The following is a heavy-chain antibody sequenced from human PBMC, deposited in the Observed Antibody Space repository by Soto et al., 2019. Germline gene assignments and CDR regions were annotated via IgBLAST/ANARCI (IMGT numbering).Heavy chain of an antibody. CDR2: IIPISATT. J-gene: IGHJ6*02. V-gene: IGHV1-69*01. CDR1: GGTFSSYA. D-gene: IGHD2-2*01. Sequence: QVQLVQSGAEVKKPGSSVKVSCKASGGTFSSYAISWVRQAHGQGLEWMGGIIPISATTNYAQKFQGRVTITADESTSTAYMELSSLRSEDTAVYYCARSQGSSTSLEIYYYYYYGMDVWGQGTTVTVSS. CDR3: ARSQGSSTSLEIYYYYYYGMDV.